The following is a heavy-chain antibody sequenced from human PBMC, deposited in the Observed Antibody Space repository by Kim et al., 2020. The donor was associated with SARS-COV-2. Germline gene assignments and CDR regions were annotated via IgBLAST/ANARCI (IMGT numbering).Heavy chain of an antibody. CDR3: ARNYYDSSGYYHYYYGMDV. J-gene: IGHJ6*02. Sequence: SETLSLTCTVSGGSISSSSYYWGWIRQPPGKGLEWIGSIYYIGSTYYNPSLKSRVTISVDTSKNQFSLKLSSVTAADTAVHYCARNYYDSSGYYHYYYGMDVWGQGTTVTVSS. V-gene: IGHV4-39*01. CDR2: IYYIGST. D-gene: IGHD3-22*01. CDR1: GGSISSSSYY.